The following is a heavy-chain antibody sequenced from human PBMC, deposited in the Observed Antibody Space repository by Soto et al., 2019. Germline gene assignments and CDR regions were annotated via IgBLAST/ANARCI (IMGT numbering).Heavy chain of an antibody. CDR1: GYTFTSYG. CDR2: TNPYNGNT. V-gene: IGHV1-18*01. Sequence: QVRLVQSGVEVKKPGASVKVSCKASGYTFTSYGIRWVRQAPGQGLEWMGWTNPYNGNTNYAQKLQGRVTMTTDTSTSTAYMELRSLRSDDTAVYYCTRDPVGGNWFDPWGQGTLVTVSS. J-gene: IGHJ5*02. D-gene: IGHD1-26*01. CDR3: TRDPVGGNWFDP.